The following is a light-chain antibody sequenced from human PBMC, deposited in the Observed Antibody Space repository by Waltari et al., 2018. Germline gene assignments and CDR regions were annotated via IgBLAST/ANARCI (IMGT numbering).Light chain of an antibody. J-gene: IGKJ2*01. CDR1: TRISNF. V-gene: IGKV1-39*01. Sequence: DIQMTPSPSSLSASVGSRFTIPCRASTRISNFLNWYQQKPGKAPKLPIYAASSLQSGVPSRFSASGSGTDFTLTISSLQPEDFATYFCQQSYSSLYTFGQGTKLEI. CDR3: QQSYSSLYT. CDR2: AAS.